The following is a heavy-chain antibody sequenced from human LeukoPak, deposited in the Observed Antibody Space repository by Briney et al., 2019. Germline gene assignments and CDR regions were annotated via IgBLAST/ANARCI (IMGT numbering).Heavy chain of an antibody. CDR1: GFIFRSYS. Sequence: GGSLRLSCAASGFIFRSYSMNWVRQAPGKGLEWVSYISSGGGDTIYYAHSMKGRFTVSRDNVKNSLYLQMDSLRAEDTAVYYCATESRRGGGWDWGQGTLVTVSS. D-gene: IGHD6-19*01. CDR2: ISSGGGDTI. V-gene: IGHV3-48*04. J-gene: IGHJ4*02. CDR3: ATESRRGGGWD.